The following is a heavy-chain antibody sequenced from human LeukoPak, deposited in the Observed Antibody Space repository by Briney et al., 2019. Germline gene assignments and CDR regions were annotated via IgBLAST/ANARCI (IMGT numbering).Heavy chain of an antibody. CDR1: GYKFTDSY. D-gene: IGHD2-8*02. Sequence: ASVKVSCKASGYKFTDSYIHWVRQAPGQGLEWMGWIFPKSGKAKYSQTFQGRVTMTRDTSVDTVYMEVIRLTPDDTAVYYCTRDRGTAGRSWFDPWGQGTLVTVSS. CDR3: TRDRGTAGRSWFDP. V-gene: IGHV1-2*02. CDR2: IFPKSGKA. J-gene: IGHJ5*02.